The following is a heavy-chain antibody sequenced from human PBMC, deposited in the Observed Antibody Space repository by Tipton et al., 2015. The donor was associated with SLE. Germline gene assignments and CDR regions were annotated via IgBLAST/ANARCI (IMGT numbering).Heavy chain of an antibody. Sequence: TLSLTCAVYGGSFSGYYWGWIRQPPGKGLEWIGSIYYTGSTYNNPSLKSRATISVDTSKNQFSLQLSSVTAADTAVYYCARPAGDSDNDWYAFDRWGQGTMVTVSS. CDR1: GGSFSGYY. CDR3: ARPAGDSDNDWYAFDR. CDR2: IYYTGST. D-gene: IGHD5-12*01. J-gene: IGHJ3*01. V-gene: IGHV4-34*04.